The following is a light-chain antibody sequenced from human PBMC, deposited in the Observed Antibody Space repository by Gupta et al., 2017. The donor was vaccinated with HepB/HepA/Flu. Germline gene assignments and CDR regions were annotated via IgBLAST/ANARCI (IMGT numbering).Light chain of an antibody. CDR2: DVN. V-gene: IGLV2-11*01. CDR3: CYYAGTNTPCL. CDR1: SNDIGRYNY. Sequence: QSALTQPRSVSGSPGQSVTISCTGPSNDIGRYNYVSWYQQHPGKDPKLRMADVNKRPSGVPDRFAGSKSASKASPTISGLQAEDEADYDCCYYAGTNTPCLFGGGTRLTVL. J-gene: IGLJ2*01.